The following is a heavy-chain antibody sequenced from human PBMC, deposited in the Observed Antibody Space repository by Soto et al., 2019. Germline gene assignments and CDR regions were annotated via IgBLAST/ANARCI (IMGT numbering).Heavy chain of an antibody. J-gene: IGHJ2*01. CDR3: ARATVVPAAIPQELRNWYFDL. D-gene: IGHD2-2*02. V-gene: IGHV3-30-3*01. CDR1: GFTISTYT. Sequence: GGSLRLSCAASGFTISTYTMHWVRQAPGKGLEWVSVILYDGTNKYHAASVKGRFTISRVNSKNTVYLQMHSLRVEDTAVYYCARATVVPAAIPQELRNWYFDLWGRGTLVTVSS. CDR2: ILYDGTNK.